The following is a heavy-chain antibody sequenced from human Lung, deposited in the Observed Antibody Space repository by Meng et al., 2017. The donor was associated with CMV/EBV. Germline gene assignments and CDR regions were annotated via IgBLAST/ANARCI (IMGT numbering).Heavy chain of an antibody. CDR3: ARRGRDYDISNGFDC. V-gene: IGHV4-4*02. J-gene: IGHJ4*02. D-gene: IGHD3-9*01. CDR1: GGPINTGNW. CDR2: IFHSGPT. Sequence: SXTXSLXCAVSGGPINTGNWWGWVRQAPGDGLEWIGEIFHSGPTNYRPSLKRRLTISVDKPKNHFSLTLTSVPAADTAVYYCARRGRDYDISNGFDCWGQGTXVTVSS.